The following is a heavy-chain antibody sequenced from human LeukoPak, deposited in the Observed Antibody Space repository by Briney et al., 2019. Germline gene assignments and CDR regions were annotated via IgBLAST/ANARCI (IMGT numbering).Heavy chain of an antibody. V-gene: IGHV4-59*01. CDR3: ARVPSLEWLFAYFDY. D-gene: IGHD3-3*01. CDR2: IHYSGST. J-gene: IGHJ4*02. Sequence: SETLSLTCAVSGGSISTYYWSWIRQPPGKGLEWTGYIHYSGSTNYNPSLKSRVTILVDTSKNQFSPRLSSVTAADTAVYYCARVPSLEWLFAYFDYWGQGTLVTVSS. CDR1: GGSISTYY.